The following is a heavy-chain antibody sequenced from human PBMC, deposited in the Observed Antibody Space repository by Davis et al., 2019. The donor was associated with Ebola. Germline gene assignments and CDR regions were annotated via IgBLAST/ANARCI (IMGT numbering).Heavy chain of an antibody. J-gene: IGHJ6*03. D-gene: IGHD2-2*02. Sequence: PSETLSLTCAVYGGSFSGFHWIWIRQAPGKGLEWIGETTHSASTTYSPSLKSRLTVSVDTSKNQFSLNLSSVTAADTAVYYCAAIYGWAFGYYYLDVWGRGTTVTVSS. CDR2: TTHSAST. V-gene: IGHV4-34*01. CDR3: AAIYGWAFGYYYLDV. CDR1: GGSFSGFH.